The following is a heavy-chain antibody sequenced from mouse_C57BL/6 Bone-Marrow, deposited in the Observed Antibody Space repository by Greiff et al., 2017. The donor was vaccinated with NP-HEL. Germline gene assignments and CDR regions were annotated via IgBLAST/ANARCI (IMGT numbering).Heavy chain of an antibody. Sequence: EVQVVESGGGLVKPGGSLKLSCAASGFTFSSYAMSWVRQTPEKRLEWVATISDGGSYTYYPDNVKGRFTISRDNAKNNLYLQMSHLKSEDTAMYYCARDSYYYGSPYWYFDVWGTGTTVTVSS. CDR3: ARDSYYYGSPYWYFDV. CDR2: ISDGGSYT. V-gene: IGHV5-4*01. J-gene: IGHJ1*03. CDR1: GFTFSSYA. D-gene: IGHD1-1*01.